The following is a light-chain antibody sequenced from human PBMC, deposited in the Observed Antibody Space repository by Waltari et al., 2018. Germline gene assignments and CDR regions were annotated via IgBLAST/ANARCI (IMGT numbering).Light chain of an antibody. CDR3: QQYKDLPRT. CDR1: QDIRIY. J-gene: IGKJ1*01. CDR2: DAS. V-gene: IGKV1-33*01. Sequence: DLQMTQSPSSLSASVGDRVPITCQASQDIRIYLSWYQQKPGTAPKVLIYDASNLETAVPSRFTGSRSGTDFTFTISSLQPDDIATYYCQQYKDLPRTFGQGTKVEIK.